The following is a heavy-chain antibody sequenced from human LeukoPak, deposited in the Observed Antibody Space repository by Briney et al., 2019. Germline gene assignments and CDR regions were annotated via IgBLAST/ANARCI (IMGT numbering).Heavy chain of an antibody. D-gene: IGHD3-9*01. CDR2: ISGSTKYI. Sequence: PGGSLRLSCAPSVFTFCTYTMNWVRHAPDKGLEWVSSISGSTKYIYYADSLKGRFTISRDNAQSSLYLQMNSLRAEDTAVDYCARTDYDIFSASDYWGQGILVTVSS. CDR1: VFTFCTYT. V-gene: IGHV3-21*01. CDR3: ARTDYDIFSASDY. J-gene: IGHJ4*02.